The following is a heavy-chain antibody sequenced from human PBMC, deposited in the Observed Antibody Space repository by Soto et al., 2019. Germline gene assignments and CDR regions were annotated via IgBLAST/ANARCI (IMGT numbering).Heavy chain of an antibody. D-gene: IGHD6-13*01. V-gene: IGHV4-59*01. Sequence: SETLSLTCTVSGSSISSYYWSWIRQPPGKGLEWIGYIYYSGSTNYNPSLKSRVTISVDTSKNQFSLKLSSVTAADTAVYYCARFMQQLVRGYYYYYMDVWGKGTTVTVSS. CDR1: GSSISSYY. CDR3: ARFMQQLVRGYYYYYMDV. CDR2: IYYSGST. J-gene: IGHJ6*03.